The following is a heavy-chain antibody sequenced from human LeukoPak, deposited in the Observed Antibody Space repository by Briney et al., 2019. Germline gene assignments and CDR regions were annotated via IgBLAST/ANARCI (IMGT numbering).Heavy chain of an antibody. Sequence: ASVKVSCEASGYTFTSYAISWVRQAPGQGLGWMGWIRAHNGDTNHAQQLQGRVTMTTDTSTRTAYMELRSLRSEDTAVYYCARGEFICTINTCYASALDSWGQGTLVTVSS. CDR3: ARGEFICTINTCYASALDS. V-gene: IGHV1-18*01. D-gene: IGHD2-2*01. CDR1: GYTFTSYA. J-gene: IGHJ4*02. CDR2: IRAHNGDT.